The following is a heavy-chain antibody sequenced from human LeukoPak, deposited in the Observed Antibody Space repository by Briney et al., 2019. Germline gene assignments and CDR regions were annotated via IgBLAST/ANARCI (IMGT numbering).Heavy chain of an antibody. V-gene: IGHV3-23*01. D-gene: IGHD3-22*01. CDR1: GFTVNNYA. Sequence: PGGSLRLSCAASGFTVNNYAMSWFRQPPGKGLEWVSAISGSGDRTYYADSVKGRFTISRDNSKNTLYLQMNSLRAEDTAVYYCARGPVVVVFSYFDYWGQGTLVTVSS. J-gene: IGHJ4*02. CDR2: ISGSGDRT. CDR3: ARGPVVVVFSYFDY.